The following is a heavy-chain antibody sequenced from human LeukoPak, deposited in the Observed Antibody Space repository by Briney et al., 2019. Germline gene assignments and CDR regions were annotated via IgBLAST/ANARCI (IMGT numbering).Heavy chain of an antibody. CDR3: ARGGGYSYGPPPDLDY. D-gene: IGHD5-18*01. V-gene: IGHV3-48*03. Sequence: GGSLRLSCAASGFTFSSYEMNWVRQAPGKGLEWVSYISSSGSTIYYADSVKGRFTISRDNAKNSLYLQMNSLRAEDTAVYYCARGGGYSYGPPPDLDYWGQGTLVTVSS. CDR2: ISSSGSTI. J-gene: IGHJ4*02. CDR1: GFTFSSYE.